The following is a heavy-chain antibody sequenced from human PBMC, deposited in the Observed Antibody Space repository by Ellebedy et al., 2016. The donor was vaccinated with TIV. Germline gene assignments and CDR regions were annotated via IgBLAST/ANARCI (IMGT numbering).Heavy chain of an antibody. CDR3: ARDPVISVPPYYDSSGYYHQGTDY. CDR2: ISGSGGST. Sequence: GESLKISXAASGFTFSSYAMSWVRQAPGKGLEWVSAISGSGGSTYYADSVKGRFTISRDNSKNTLYLQMNSLRAEDTAVYYCARDPVISVPPYYDSSGYYHQGTDYWGQGTLVTVSS. V-gene: IGHV3-23*01. D-gene: IGHD3-22*01. J-gene: IGHJ4*02. CDR1: GFTFSSYA.